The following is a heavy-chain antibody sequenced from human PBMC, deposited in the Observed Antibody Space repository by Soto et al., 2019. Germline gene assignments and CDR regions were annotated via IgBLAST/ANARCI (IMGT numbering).Heavy chain of an antibody. D-gene: IGHD3-16*01. Sequence: SETLSLTCTVSGGSISSGEYYWSWIRQPPGKGLEWIGYIYYSGSTYYNPSLKSRVTISVDTSKNQFSLKLSSVTAADTAVYYCARELDTLGGDAFDIWGQGTMVTVS. CDR2: IYYSGST. CDR3: ARELDTLGGDAFDI. CDR1: GGSISSGEYY. J-gene: IGHJ3*02. V-gene: IGHV4-30-4*01.